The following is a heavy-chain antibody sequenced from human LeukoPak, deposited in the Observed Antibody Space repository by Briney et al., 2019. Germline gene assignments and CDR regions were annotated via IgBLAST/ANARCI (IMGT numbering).Heavy chain of an antibody. CDR3: AREMTGYSSCAIDY. CDR2: VSSSSSSI. D-gene: IGHD6-13*01. J-gene: IGHJ4*02. CDR1: GFTFSSYS. Sequence: GGSLRLSCAASGFTFSSYSLNWVRQAPGKGLEWVSYVSSSSSSIHYADSVKGRFTISRDNAKNSLNLQMNSLRAEDTALYYCAREMTGYSSCAIDYWGQGTLVTVSS. V-gene: IGHV3-48*01.